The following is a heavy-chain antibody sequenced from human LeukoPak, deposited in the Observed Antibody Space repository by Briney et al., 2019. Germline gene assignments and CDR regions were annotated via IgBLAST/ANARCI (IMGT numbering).Heavy chain of an antibody. Sequence: PSETLSLTCTVSGGSINSHYWSWIRQPPGKGLQWIGDIYYSERTNYNPSLRSRVTISVDTSKNQLSLKLTSVLAADTAMYYCVRRDNTGWNYFDHWGRGILVTVSS. J-gene: IGHJ4*02. V-gene: IGHV4-59*08. CDR3: VRRDNTGWNYFDH. CDR1: GGSINSHY. CDR2: IYYSERT. D-gene: IGHD6-19*01.